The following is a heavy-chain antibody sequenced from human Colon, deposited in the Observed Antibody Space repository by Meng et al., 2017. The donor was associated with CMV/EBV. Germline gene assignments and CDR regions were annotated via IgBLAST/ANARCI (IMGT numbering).Heavy chain of an antibody. CDR1: GWSFNAYY. CDR3: ARGRNGWLLPLDS. V-gene: IGHV4-34*01. Sequence: VELQQWGAGLLKHSEPLSLTCVIAGWSFNAYYLTWIRQSPGRGLEWIGELNHSGSTNYNPSLKSRVTISIDTSKRHFSLRLTSVTAADTAVYYCARGRNGWLLPLDSWGQGTLVTVSS. D-gene: IGHD3-3*01. CDR2: LNHSGST. J-gene: IGHJ4*02.